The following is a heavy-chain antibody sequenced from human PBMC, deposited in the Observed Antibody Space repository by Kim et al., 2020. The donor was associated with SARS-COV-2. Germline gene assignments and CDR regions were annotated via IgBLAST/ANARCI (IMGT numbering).Heavy chain of an antibody. V-gene: IGHV5-51*01. J-gene: IGHJ5*02. CDR3: ARQYYETLTGPNWFDA. D-gene: IGHD3-9*01. CDR2: ILPGDSET. CDR1: GYSFTNYW. Sequence: GESLKISCTGSGYSFTNYWIGWVRQMPGKGLEWMGIILPGDSETRYSPSFQGQVTMSADKSISTAYLQWSSQKASDTAIYYCARQYYETLTGPNWFDAWGQGSLVTVSS.